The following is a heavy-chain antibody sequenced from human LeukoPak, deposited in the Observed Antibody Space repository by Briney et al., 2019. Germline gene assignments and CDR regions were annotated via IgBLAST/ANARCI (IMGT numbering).Heavy chain of an antibody. CDR1: GYTFTGYY. J-gene: IGHJ4*02. V-gene: IGHV1-2*02. CDR3: AREGVAATGLDY. Sequence: ASVKVSCKASGYTFTGYYMHWVRQAPGQGLEWMGWINPNSGGTNYAQKFQGRVTMTRDTSISTAYMELSRLRSEDTAVYYCAREGVAATGLDYWGQGTLVTVSS. CDR2: INPNSGGT. D-gene: IGHD6-13*01.